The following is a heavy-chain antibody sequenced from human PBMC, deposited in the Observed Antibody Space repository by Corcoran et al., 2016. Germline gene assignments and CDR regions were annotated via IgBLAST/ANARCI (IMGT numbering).Heavy chain of an antibody. J-gene: IGHJ5*02. V-gene: IGHV4-34*01. CDR2: INHSGST. Sequence: QVQLQQWGAGLLKPSETLSLTCAVYGGSFSGYYWSWIRQPPGKGLEWIGEINHSGSTNYNPSLKSRVTISVDTSKNQFSLKLSSVTAADTAVYYCARRRRITMIVVVNSYGGWFDPWGQGTLVTVSS. CDR1: GGSFSGYY. CDR3: ARRRRITMIVVVNSYGGWFDP. D-gene: IGHD3-22*01.